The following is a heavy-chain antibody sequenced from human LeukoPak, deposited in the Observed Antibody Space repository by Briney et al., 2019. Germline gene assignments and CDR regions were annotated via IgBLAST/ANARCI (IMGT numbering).Heavy chain of an antibody. Sequence: GASVKVSCKASGGTFSSYAISWVRQAPGQGLEWIGRIIPIFGTANYAQKFQGRVTITTDESTSTAYMELSSLRSEDTAVYYCARDGIDCSGGSCYSLRYYYYYMDVWGKGTTVTVSS. CDR3: ARDGIDCSGGSCYSLRYYYYYMDV. CDR1: GGTFSSYA. V-gene: IGHV1-69*05. J-gene: IGHJ6*03. D-gene: IGHD2-15*01. CDR2: IIPIFGTA.